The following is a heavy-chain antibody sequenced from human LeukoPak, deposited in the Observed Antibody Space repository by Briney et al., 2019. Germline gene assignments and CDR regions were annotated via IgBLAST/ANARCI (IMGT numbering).Heavy chain of an antibody. CDR2: IYTSGST. D-gene: IGHD3-10*01. CDR1: GGSISSGSYY. V-gene: IGHV4-61*02. CDR3: ARARIITMVRGVTATPLDY. J-gene: IGHJ4*02. Sequence: SETLSLTCTVSGGSISSGSYYWSWIRQPAGKGLEWIGRIYTSGSTNYNPSLKSRVTISVDTSKNQFSLKLSSVTAADTAVYYCARARIITMVRGVTATPLDYWGQGTLVTVSS.